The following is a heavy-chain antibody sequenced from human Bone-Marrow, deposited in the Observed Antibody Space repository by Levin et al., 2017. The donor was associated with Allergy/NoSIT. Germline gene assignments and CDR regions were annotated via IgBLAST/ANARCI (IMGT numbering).Heavy chain of an antibody. CDR2: ISSSSSYI. CDR3: ARDRGGGQWLEYYFDY. Sequence: PGGSLRLSCAASGFTFSSYSMNWVRQAPGKGLEWVSSISSSSSYIYYADSVKGRFTISRDNAKNSLYLQMNSLRAEDTAVYYCARDRGGGQWLEYYFDYWGQGTLVTVSS. D-gene: IGHD6-19*01. CDR1: GFTFSSYS. V-gene: IGHV3-21*01. J-gene: IGHJ4*02.